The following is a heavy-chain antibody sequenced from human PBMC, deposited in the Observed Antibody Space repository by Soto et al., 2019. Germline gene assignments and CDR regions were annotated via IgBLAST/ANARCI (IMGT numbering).Heavy chain of an antibody. J-gene: IGHJ6*02. CDR2: ISHSEGS. Sequence: QVQLQESGPGLVKPSGTLSLTCAVSGGSISSTKWWTWVRQPPGKGLEWIAEISHSEGSNYNPSLKSRIAMSLDNSKNQFSLRLSSVTAAVTAVYYCATQTISYTWDVWGQGTTVTVS. CDR1: GGSISSTKW. D-gene: IGHD4-4*01. V-gene: IGHV4-4*02. CDR3: ATQTISYTWDV.